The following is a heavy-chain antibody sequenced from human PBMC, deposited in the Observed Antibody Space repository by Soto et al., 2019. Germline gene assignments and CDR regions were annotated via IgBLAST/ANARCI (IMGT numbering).Heavy chain of an antibody. Sequence: EVQLVESGGGLVQPGGSRRVSCAASGFSFSNYAMHWVRQAPGKGLEWVSYISIGSGSIFYADSVKGRFTISRDDAKNSLYMQMNALRDEDTAVYYCVRDDRWAFNFWGQGTMVTVSS. D-gene: IGHD3-22*01. V-gene: IGHV3-48*02. CDR1: GFSFSNYA. CDR3: VRDDRWAFNF. J-gene: IGHJ3*01. CDR2: ISIGSGSI.